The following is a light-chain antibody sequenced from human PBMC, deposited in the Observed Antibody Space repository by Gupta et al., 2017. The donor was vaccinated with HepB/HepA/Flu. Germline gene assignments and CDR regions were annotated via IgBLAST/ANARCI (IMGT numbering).Light chain of an antibody. Sequence: QSALTQPRSVSGSPGQSVTISCTGTSSDVGGYNYVSWYQQHPGKAPKLRIYDVSNRPSGVPERFSGSKSGTKDSLAISGLQAEDEGDDYCCSYAGSYTVLFGGGTKLTVL. J-gene: IGLJ2*01. V-gene: IGLV2-11*01. CDR2: DVS. CDR1: SSDVGGYNY. CDR3: CSYAGSYTVL.